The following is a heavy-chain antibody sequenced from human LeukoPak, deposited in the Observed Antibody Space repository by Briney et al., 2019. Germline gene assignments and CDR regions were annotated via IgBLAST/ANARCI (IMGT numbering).Heavy chain of an antibody. D-gene: IGHD2-15*01. Sequence: EGSLRLSCAASGFTFSSYGMHWVRQAPGKGLEWVAFIRYDGSNKYYADSVKGRFTISRDNSKNTLYLQVNSLRADDTAVYYCANSGLNRFEYWGQGALVTVSS. CDR3: ANSGLNRFEY. J-gene: IGHJ4*02. CDR1: GFTFSSYG. CDR2: IRYDGSNK. V-gene: IGHV3-30*02.